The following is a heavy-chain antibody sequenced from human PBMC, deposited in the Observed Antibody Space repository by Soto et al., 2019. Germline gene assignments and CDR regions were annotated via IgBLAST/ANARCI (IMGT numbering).Heavy chain of an antibody. CDR1: GGTFSSYA. D-gene: IGHD3-9*01. CDR2: IIPIFGTA. J-gene: IGHJ6*02. CDR3: ARGLNYDILTGLDSYYYYYGMDV. V-gene: IGHV1-69*13. Sequence: GASVKVSCKASGGTFSSYAISWVRQAPGQGLEWMGGIIPIFGTANYAQKFQGRVTITADESTSTAYMELSSLRSEDTAVYYCARGLNYDILTGLDSYYYYYGMDVWGQGTTVTVSS.